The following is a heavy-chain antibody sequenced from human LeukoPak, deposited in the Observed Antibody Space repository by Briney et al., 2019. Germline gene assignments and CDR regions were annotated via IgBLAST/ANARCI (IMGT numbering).Heavy chain of an antibody. D-gene: IGHD5-12*01. CDR3: ARGSFDIVATVRAFDI. CDR1: GYTFTGYY. V-gene: IGHV1-2*02. CDR2: INPDNGVT. J-gene: IGHJ3*02. Sequence: ASVKVSCKASGYTFTGYYIHWVRQAPGQGFEWMGWINPDNGVTNYAQKFQGRVTITRDTSISTAYMELSSLRSEDTAVYYCARGSFDIVATVRAFDIWGQGTMVIVSS.